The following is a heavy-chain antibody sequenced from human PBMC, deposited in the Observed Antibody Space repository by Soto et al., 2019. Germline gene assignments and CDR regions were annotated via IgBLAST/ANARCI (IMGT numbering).Heavy chain of an antibody. CDR3: ARDGAPSSGWYDWFDP. J-gene: IGHJ5*02. CDR1: GYTFTSYY. CDR2: ISPSGGST. V-gene: IGHV1-46*01. D-gene: IGHD6-19*01. Sequence: ASVKVSCKASGYTFTSYYMHWVRQAPGQGLEWMGIISPSGGSTSYAQKFQGRVTMTRDTSTSTVYMELSSLRSEDTAVYYCARDGAPSSGWYDWFDPWGQGTLVTVSS.